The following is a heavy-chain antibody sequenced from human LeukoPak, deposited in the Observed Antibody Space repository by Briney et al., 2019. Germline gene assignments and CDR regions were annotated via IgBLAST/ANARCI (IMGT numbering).Heavy chain of an antibody. V-gene: IGHV3-21*01. CDR3: ARGGMGLLSGYDFGDDY. J-gene: IGHJ4*02. CDR2: ISSSSSYI. Sequence: PGGSLRLSCAASGFTFSSYSMNWVRQAPGKELEWVSSISSSSSYIYYADSVKGRFTISRDNAKNSLYLQMNSLRAEDTAVYYCARGGMGLLSGYDFGDDYWGQGTLVTVSS. CDR1: GFTFSSYS. D-gene: IGHD5-12*01.